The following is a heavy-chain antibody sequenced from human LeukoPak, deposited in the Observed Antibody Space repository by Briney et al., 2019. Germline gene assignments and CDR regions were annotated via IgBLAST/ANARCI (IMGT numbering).Heavy chain of an antibody. CDR1: GFTFANYH. CDR3: ARAPDGTLDF. V-gene: IGHV1-46*01. D-gene: IGHD6-13*01. Sequence: ASVKVSCKASGFTFANYHMHWVRQAPGQGLEWVGLIRGTGDSPDYAQKFRGRVTVTCDTSTSTTYLELRSLKLEDTAVYYCARAPDGTLDFWGQGTLVTVSS. J-gene: IGHJ4*02. CDR2: IRGTGDSP.